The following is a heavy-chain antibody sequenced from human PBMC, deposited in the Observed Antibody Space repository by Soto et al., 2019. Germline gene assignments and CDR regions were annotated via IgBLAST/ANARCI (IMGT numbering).Heavy chain of an antibody. J-gene: IGHJ6*02. V-gene: IGHV1-69*13. D-gene: IGHD6-6*01. CDR2: IIPIFGTA. CDR3: ARGIAARRGYYYYGMDV. CDR1: GVTFSSYA. Sequence: EASVKVSCKASGVTFSSYAISWVRQAPLQGLEWMGGIIPIFGTANYAQKFQGRVTITADESTSTAYMELSSLRSEDTAVYYCARGIAARRGYYYYGMDVWG.